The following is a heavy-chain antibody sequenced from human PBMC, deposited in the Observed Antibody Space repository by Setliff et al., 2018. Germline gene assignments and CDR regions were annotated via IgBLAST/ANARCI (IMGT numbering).Heavy chain of an antibody. CDR3: ARMSGFLYIDV. V-gene: IGHV4-59*08. D-gene: IGHD3-3*01. CDR1: GGSIPGASIRSYY. CDR2: VYYSGTT. J-gene: IGHJ6*03. Sequence: SETLSLTCTVSGGSIPGASIRSYYWSWIRQPPGKGLEFIGYVYYSGTTNYDPSLKSRVTISVDTSKNQFSLKLSSVTAADTAVYYCARMSGFLYIDVWGKGTTVTVSS.